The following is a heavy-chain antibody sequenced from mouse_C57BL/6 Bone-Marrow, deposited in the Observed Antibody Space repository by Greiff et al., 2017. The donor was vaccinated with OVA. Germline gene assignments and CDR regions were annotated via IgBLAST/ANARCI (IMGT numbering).Heavy chain of an antibody. CDR1: GYTFTSYW. D-gene: IGHD4-1*01. Sequence: VQLQQPGAELVKPGASVKMSCKASGYTFTSYWMTWVKQRPGQGLAWLGDIYPGSGSTNYNEKFKSKATLPVDTSSRTAYMQLSSLTSEHSAVYYWARSFYRWDPYYAMDYWGQGTSVTVSA. CDR3: ARSFYRWDPYYAMDY. J-gene: IGHJ4*01. V-gene: IGHV1-55*01. CDR2: IYPGSGST.